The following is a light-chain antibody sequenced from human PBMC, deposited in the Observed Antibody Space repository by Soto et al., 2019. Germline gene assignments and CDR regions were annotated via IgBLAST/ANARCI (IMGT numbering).Light chain of an antibody. CDR3: QHFGSSLRT. V-gene: IGKV3-20*01. J-gene: IGKJ1*01. CDR1: QSFSSHS. CDR2: GTS. Sequence: IVLTQSPGTLSLSPGDRATLSCRASQSFSSHSLAWYQQKPGQAPRLLIHGTSSRATGIPDRFSGSGSGTDFTLTINSLEPEDFAVYYCQHFGSSLRTFGQGTKVDI.